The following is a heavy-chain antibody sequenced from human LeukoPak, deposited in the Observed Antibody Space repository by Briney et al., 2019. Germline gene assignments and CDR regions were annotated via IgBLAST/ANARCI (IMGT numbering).Heavy chain of an antibody. CDR1: GGSISSYY. CDR3: ARGGGSGGSLDY. V-gene: IGHV4-4*07. D-gene: IGHD2-15*01. Sequence: TSETLSLTCTVSGGSISSYYWSWIRQPAGKGLEWVGRIYTSGSTNYYPSLKSRVTMSVDTSKNQFSLKLSSVTAADTAVYYCARGGGSGGSLDYWGQGTLVTVSS. CDR2: IYTSGST. J-gene: IGHJ4*02.